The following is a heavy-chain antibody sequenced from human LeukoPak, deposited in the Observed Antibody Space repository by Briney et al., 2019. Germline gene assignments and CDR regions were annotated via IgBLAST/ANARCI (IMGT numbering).Heavy chain of an antibody. J-gene: IGHJ5*02. CDR2: ISGSGGGT. V-gene: IGHV3-23*01. D-gene: IGHD6-19*01. Sequence: GGSLRLSCAASGFTFSNYAMSWVRQAPGKGLEWVSLISGSGGGTYYADSVKGRFTISRDNSKNTLYLQMNSLRAEDTAVYYCAKGYSSGFVSWFDPWGQGTLVTVSS. CDR1: GFTFSNYA. CDR3: AKGYSSGFVSWFDP.